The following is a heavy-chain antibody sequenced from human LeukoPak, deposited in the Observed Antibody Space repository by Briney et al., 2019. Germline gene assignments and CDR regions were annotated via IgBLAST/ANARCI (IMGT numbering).Heavy chain of an antibody. CDR1: GASISSYY. Sequence: PSETLSLTCTVSGASISSYYWSWLRQPPGEGLDWIGYIFYRGSTNYNPSLKSRVTISVDTSKNQFSLKLSSVTAADTAVYYCASGPYPAAGTDHQFDYWGQGILVTVFS. D-gene: IGHD6-13*01. V-gene: IGHV4-59*01. J-gene: IGHJ4*02. CDR3: ASGPYPAAGTDHQFDY. CDR2: IFYRGST.